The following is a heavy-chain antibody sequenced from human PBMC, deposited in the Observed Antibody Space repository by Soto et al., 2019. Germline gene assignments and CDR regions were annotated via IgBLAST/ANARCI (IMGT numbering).Heavy chain of an antibody. Sequence: PGGSLRLSCAASGFTFSSYAMSWVRQAPGKGLEWVSSINAVDEYTKYADSVKGRFTISRDNPKNTVYLQMNSLRVEDTAVYYCAKNFYFDSWGQGTLVTVSS. CDR3: AKNFYFDS. J-gene: IGHJ4*02. CDR2: INAVDEYT. CDR1: GFTFSSYA. V-gene: IGHV3-23*01.